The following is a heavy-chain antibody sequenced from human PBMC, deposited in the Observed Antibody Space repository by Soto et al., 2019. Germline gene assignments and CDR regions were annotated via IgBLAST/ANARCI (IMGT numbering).Heavy chain of an antibody. V-gene: IGHV1-18*01. CDR2: LSAYNGNT. CDR3: ATVAGAVPY. CDR1: GYTFTGYP. J-gene: IGHJ4*02. D-gene: IGHD1-26*01. Sequence: QIHLVQSGAEVKEPGASVKVSCKASGYTFTGYPLSWVRQAPGQGLEWMGWLSAYNGNTIYAPNFQGRVTVTTDTSTDTAYMELRSLRSDDTAVYYCATVAGAVPYWGQGTLVTVSS.